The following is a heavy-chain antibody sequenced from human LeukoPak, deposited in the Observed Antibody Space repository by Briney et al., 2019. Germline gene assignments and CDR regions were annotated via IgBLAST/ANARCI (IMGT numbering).Heavy chain of an antibody. CDR3: ARGTPIEATVTSAFEV. D-gene: IGHD4-17*01. J-gene: IGHJ3*01. V-gene: IGHV1-2*02. CDR1: KYTFTDYY. CDR2: INPKTGVT. Sequence: ASVKVFCKAFKYTFTDYYMHWVRQAPGQGLEWVGWINPKTGVTKYAQNLQGRVTMTTDTSINSAYLELSGLTSDDTAIYYCARGTPIEATVTSAFEVWGQGTMVTVSS.